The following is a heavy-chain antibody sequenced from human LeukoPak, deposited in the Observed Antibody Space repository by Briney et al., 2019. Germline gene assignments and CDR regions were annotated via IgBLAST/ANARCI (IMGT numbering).Heavy chain of an antibody. V-gene: IGHV4-34*01. CDR3: ARGFSNYYDSTPKDY. CDR1: GGSFSGYY. J-gene: IGHJ4*02. D-gene: IGHD3-22*01. CDR2: INHSGST. Sequence: SETLSLTCAVYGGSFSGYYWSWIRQPPGKGLEWIGEINHSGSTNYNPSPKSRVTISVDTSKNQFSLKLSSVTAADTAVYYCARGFSNYYDSTPKDYWGQGTLVTVSS.